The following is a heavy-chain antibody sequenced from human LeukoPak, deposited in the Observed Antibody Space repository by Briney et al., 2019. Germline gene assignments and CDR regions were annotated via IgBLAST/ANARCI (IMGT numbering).Heavy chain of an antibody. CDR2: IEDDGDQK. CDR1: GFTFGNYW. CDR3: ARDIIRGQSDFDY. J-gene: IGHJ4*02. D-gene: IGHD5-12*01. V-gene: IGHV3-7*01. Sequence: PGGSLRLYCVASGFTFGNYWMSLFRQAPGQCLEFVGNIEDDGDQKNYVDSVKGRFTISRDNLKNSQYLQMNSLRVEDTAMYYCARDIIRGQSDFDYWGQGVLVTVSS.